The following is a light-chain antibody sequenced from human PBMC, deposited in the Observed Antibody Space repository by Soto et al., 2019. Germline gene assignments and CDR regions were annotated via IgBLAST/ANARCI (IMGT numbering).Light chain of an antibody. Sequence: EIVLTQSPATLSLSPGERATLSCRASQSVDNYLDWYQQKPGQAPRLLIYESSNRATGIPARFSGSGSGTDFILTISSLEPEDFAVYYCQQYGSSPRTFGQGTKVDIK. J-gene: IGKJ1*01. V-gene: IGKV3-11*01. CDR1: QSVDNY. CDR2: ESS. CDR3: QQYGSSPRT.